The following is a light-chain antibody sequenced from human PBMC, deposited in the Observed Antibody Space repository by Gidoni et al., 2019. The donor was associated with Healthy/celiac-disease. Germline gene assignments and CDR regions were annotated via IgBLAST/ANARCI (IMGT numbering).Light chain of an antibody. Sequence: EIVLTQSPPTLSVSPGERATLSCRASQSVSSNLAWYQQKPGQAPKLLIYGASTRATGIPARFSGSGSGTEFTLTISSLQSEDFAVYYCQQYNNWPRPSFGQGTKLEIK. CDR1: QSVSSN. CDR2: GAS. CDR3: QQYNNWPRPS. V-gene: IGKV3-15*01. J-gene: IGKJ2*03.